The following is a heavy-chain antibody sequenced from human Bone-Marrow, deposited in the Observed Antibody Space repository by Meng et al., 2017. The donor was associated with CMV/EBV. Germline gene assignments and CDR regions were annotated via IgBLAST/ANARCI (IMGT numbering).Heavy chain of an antibody. CDR3: ARDKVAAAGYYFDY. CDR1: GFTVSSNY. V-gene: IGHV3-66*01. CDR2: IYSGGST. D-gene: IGHD6-13*01. Sequence: GESLKISCAASGFTVSSNYMSWVRQAPGKGLEWVSVIYSGGSTYYADSVKGRFTISRDNAKNSLYLQMNSLRAEDTAVYYCARDKVAAAGYYFDYWGQGTLVTVSS. J-gene: IGHJ4*02.